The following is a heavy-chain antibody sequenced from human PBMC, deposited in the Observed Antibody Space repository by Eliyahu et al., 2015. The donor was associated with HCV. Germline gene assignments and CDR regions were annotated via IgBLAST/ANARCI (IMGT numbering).Heavy chain of an antibody. CDR2: IHYRGST. D-gene: IGHD6-19*01. CDR3: ASGGGGIAVAGTGGWFDP. Sequence: QVQLQESGPGLVKPSETLSLTCTVSGGSISSYYWXWIRQPPGKGLEXIGYIHYRGSTNYNPSLKSRVTISIDTSKNQFSLKLSSVTAADTAVYYCASGGGGIAVAGTGGWFDPWGQGTLVTVSS. CDR1: GGSISSYY. J-gene: IGHJ5*02. V-gene: IGHV4-59*01.